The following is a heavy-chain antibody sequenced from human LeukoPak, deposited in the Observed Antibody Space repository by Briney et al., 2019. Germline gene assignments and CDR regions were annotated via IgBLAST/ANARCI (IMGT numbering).Heavy chain of an antibody. Sequence: SQTLSLTCATSGDSVSSKSAAWNWIRQSPSRGLEWLGRTYYRSRWYNDSALSVKSRITINPDTSKNQFSLQLNSVTPKDTAVYYCARDPRIAAAAHFDYWGQGTLVTVSS. V-gene: IGHV6-1*01. D-gene: IGHD6-13*01. CDR1: GDSVSSKSAA. J-gene: IGHJ4*02. CDR2: TYYRSRWYN. CDR3: ARDPRIAAAAHFDY.